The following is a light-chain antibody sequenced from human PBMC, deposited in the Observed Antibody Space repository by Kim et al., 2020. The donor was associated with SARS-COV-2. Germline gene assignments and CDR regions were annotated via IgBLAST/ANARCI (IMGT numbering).Light chain of an antibody. CDR3: QQYYSTPPT. V-gene: IGKV4-1*01. J-gene: IGKJ2*01. CDR1: QSVLYSSNNKNY. CDR2: WAS. Sequence: ATINCKSSQSVLYSSNNKNYLAWYQQKPGQPPKLLIYWASTRESGVPDRFSGSGSGTDFTLTISSLQAEDVAVYYCQQYYSTPPTFGQGTKLEI.